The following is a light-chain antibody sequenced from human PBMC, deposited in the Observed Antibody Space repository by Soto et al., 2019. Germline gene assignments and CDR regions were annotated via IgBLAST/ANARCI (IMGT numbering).Light chain of an antibody. CDR3: MQATQFPLT. J-gene: IGKJ4*01. V-gene: IGKV2-24*01. Sequence: DIVMTRTPISSPFSLGQPASLSSRSSQSHVYNDGNTYLSCLQQTPGQPPRLLIYKISNRFSGVPDRFSGSGAGTDFTPKISRVEAEDVGTYYCMQATQFPLTFGGGTKVDIK. CDR1: QSHVYNDGNTY. CDR2: KIS.